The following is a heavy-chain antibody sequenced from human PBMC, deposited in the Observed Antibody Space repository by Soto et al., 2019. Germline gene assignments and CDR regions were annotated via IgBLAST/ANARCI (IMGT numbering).Heavy chain of an antibody. D-gene: IGHD4-4*01. V-gene: IGHV4-61*01. CDR1: GGSVSRDSNF. Sequence: LSLTCTVSGGSVSRDSNFWSWIRQPPGKGLEWIGYIYYSGPSRYNPSLESRVTISIDSSKNQVSLTLTSVTAADTAVYYCARGYSHYAHWGRGALVTVS. CDR2: IYYSGPS. J-gene: IGHJ4*02. CDR3: ARGYSHYAH.